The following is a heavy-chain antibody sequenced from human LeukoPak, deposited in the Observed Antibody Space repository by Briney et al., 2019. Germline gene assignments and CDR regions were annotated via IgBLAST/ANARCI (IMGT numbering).Heavy chain of an antibody. V-gene: IGHV4-31*03. CDR1: GGSISSGGYY. J-gene: IGHJ5*02. CDR2: IYYSGST. Sequence: EPSETLSLTCTVSGGSISSGGYYWSWIRQHPGKGLEWIGYIYYSGSTYYNPSLKSRVTMSVDTSKNQFSLKLSSVTAADTAVYYCARDLRVTGTTWWFDPWGQGTLVTVSS. CDR3: ARDLRVTGTTWWFDP. D-gene: IGHD1-7*01.